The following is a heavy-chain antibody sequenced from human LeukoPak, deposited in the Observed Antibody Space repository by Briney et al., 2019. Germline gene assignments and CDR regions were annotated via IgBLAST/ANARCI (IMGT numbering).Heavy chain of an antibody. D-gene: IGHD1-26*01. CDR2: INPGGSER. CDR1: GFTLGSFW. CDR3: ARDLVGASHY. J-gene: IGHJ4*02. V-gene: IGHV3-7*01. Sequence: GGSLRLSCAASGFTLGSFWMSWVRQVPGKGLEWVANINPGGSERNYVDSVKGRFIISRDNARNSLYLEMNSLTAEDTAVYYCARDLVGASHYWGQGTLLT.